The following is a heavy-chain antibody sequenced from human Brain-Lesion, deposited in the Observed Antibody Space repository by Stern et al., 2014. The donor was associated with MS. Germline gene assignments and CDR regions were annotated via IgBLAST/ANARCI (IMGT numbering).Heavy chain of an antibody. D-gene: IGHD5-18*01. CDR2: IYSSGST. Sequence: VQLLESGPGLVKPSQTLSLTCIVSGGSISSGSFYWNWIRQPAGKGLEWIGRIYSSGSTNYNPYLKSRVTISGDTSTNPFSLKIFSMTAADTAVYYCARETGGYTYGDTDFFDYWGQGALVTVSS. V-gene: IGHV4-61*02. J-gene: IGHJ4*02. CDR3: ARETGGYTYGDTDFFDY. CDR1: GGSISSGSFY.